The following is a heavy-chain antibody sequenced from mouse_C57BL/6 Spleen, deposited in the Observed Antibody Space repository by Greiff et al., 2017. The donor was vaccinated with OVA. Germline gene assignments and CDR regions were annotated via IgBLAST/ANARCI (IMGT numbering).Heavy chain of an antibody. Sequence: QVQLQQSGAELARPGASVKLSCKASGYTFTSYGISWVKQRTGRGLEWIGEIYPRSGNTYYNEKFKGKATLTADKSSSTAYMELRSLTSEDSAVYFCARYDGYPYYCDYWGKGTTHTVSS. CDR3: ARYDGYPYYCDY. J-gene: IGHJ2*01. D-gene: IGHD2-3*01. CDR2: IYPRSGNT. CDR1: GYTFTSYG. V-gene: IGHV1-81*01.